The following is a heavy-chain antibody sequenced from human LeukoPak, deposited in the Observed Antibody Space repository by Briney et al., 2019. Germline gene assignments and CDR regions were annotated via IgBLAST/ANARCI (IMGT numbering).Heavy chain of an antibody. Sequence: SETLSLTCAVSGGSISSGGYSWSWIRQPPGKGLEWLGYIYHSGSTYYNPSLKSRVTISVDRSKNQFSLKLSSVTAADTAVYYCARGALYYYYGMDVWGQGTTVTVSS. J-gene: IGHJ6*02. V-gene: IGHV4-30-2*01. CDR3: ARGALYYYYGMDV. CDR2: IYHSGST. CDR1: GGSISSGGYS.